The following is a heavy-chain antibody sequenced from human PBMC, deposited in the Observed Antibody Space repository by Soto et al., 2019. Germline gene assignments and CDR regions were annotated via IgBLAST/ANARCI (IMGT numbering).Heavy chain of an antibody. CDR2: IFHTGST. V-gene: IGHV4-61*01. CDR1: GDSVRSGSNY. Sequence: SETLSLTCTVSGDSVRSGSNYWSWIRQPPGKGLHWIGYIFHTGSTNYNPSLKSRVTMSVDTSKNQFSLKLSSVTAADTAVYYCARVPSYHSSGYPHFGFWGQGALVTVSS. J-gene: IGHJ4*02. D-gene: IGHD3-22*01. CDR3: ARVPSYHSSGYPHFGF.